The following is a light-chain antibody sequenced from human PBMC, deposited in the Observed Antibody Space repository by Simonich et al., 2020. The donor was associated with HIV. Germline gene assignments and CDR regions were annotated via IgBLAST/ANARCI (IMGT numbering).Light chain of an antibody. CDR1: QSISTW. Sequence: DIQMTQSPSTLSASVGDRVTITCRARQSISTWLAWYQQKPGKAPKLLIYKASSLESGVPSRFSGSGSGTEFTLTISSLQPDDFATYYCQQYNSYPMYTFGQGNKLEIK. J-gene: IGKJ2*01. CDR2: KAS. V-gene: IGKV1-5*03. CDR3: QQYNSYPMYT.